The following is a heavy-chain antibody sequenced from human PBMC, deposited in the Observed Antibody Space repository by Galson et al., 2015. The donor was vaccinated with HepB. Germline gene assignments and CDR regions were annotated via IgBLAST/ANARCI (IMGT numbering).Heavy chain of an antibody. CDR1: GFSLSNARMG. CDR3: ARVQFGGKVRVAGVSYYYYYYMDV. V-gene: IGHV2-26*01. Sequence: PALVKPTQTLTLTCTVSGFSLSNARMGVSWIRQPPGKALEWLAHIFSNDEKSYSTSLKSRLTISKDTSKSQVVLTMTNMDPVDTATYYCARVQFGGKVRVAGVSYYYYYYMDVWGKGTTVTVSS. J-gene: IGHJ6*03. CDR2: IFSNDEK. D-gene: IGHD6-19*01.